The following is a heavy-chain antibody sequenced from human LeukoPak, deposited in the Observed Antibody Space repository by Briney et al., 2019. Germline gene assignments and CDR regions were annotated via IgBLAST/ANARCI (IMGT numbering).Heavy chain of an antibody. CDR3: ARDSGTTDFDY. V-gene: IGHV3-21*01. Sequence: PGGSLRLSCAASGFTFSSQSMNWVRQAPGKGLEWVSSISSSGSHIYYAVSVKGRFTISRDNAKNTLYLQMNTLRAEDTAVYYCARDSGTTDFDYWGQGTLVTVSS. D-gene: IGHD2/OR15-2a*01. CDR2: ISSSGSHI. CDR1: GFTFSSQS. J-gene: IGHJ4*02.